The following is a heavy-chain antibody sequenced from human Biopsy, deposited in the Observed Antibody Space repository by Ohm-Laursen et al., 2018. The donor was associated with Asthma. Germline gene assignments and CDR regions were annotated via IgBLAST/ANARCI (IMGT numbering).Heavy chain of an antibody. Sequence: GTLSLTCTVSGVSISSDYWSWIRQPPGKGLEWIGHIYYSGSTNYQPSLKSRVTISVDTSKNQFSLKLRSVTAADAAVYHCARGISRVTGLFDHFDSWGQGTLVTVSS. CDR1: GVSISSDY. J-gene: IGHJ4*02. V-gene: IGHV4-59*01. D-gene: IGHD2-21*02. CDR3: ARGISRVTGLFDHFDS. CDR2: IYYSGST.